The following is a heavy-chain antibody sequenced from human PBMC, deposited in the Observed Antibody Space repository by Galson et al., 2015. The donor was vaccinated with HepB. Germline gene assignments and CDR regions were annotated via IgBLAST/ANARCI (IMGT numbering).Heavy chain of an antibody. CDR2: IHYSGST. D-gene: IGHD6-13*01. CDR3: ARHQSLWQQLPPHGNYYYGIDV. J-gene: IGHJ6*02. Sequence: ETLSLTCTVSGGSISSSSYYWGWIRQPPVKGLEWIASIHYSGSTYYNPSLKSRVAISVDTSKNPFSLKLSSVTAGDTAVYYCARHQSLWQQLPPHGNYYYGIDVWGQGTTVTVSS. V-gene: IGHV4-39*01. CDR1: GGSISSSSYY.